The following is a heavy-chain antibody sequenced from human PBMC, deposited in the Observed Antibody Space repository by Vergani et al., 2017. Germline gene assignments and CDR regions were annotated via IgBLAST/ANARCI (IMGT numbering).Heavy chain of an antibody. V-gene: IGHV3-30*02. CDR2: IRHDGSEK. D-gene: IGHD3-22*01. CDR1: GFTFSSYG. Sequence: QVQLVESGGDVVQPGGSLRLSCAASGFTFSSYGIHWVRQAPGKGLEWVAFIRHDGSEKYYADSVRGRFTISRDSSKSTLYLEMNSLRVEDTAIYYCAKIFGWDSSGFDDYWGQGTLVTVSS. CDR3: AKIFGWDSSGFDDY. J-gene: IGHJ4*02.